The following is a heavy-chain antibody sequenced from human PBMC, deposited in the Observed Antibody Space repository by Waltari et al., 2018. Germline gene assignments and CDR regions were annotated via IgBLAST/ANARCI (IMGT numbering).Heavy chain of an antibody. CDR3: ARHDCSSTSCLPDAFDI. Sequence: EVQLVQSGAEVKKPGESLKISCKGSGYSFTSYWIGWVRQVPGKGLEWMGIIYPGDSDTRYSPSFQGQVTISADKSISTAYLQWSSLKASDTDMYYCARHDCSSTSCLPDAFDIWGQGTMVTVSS. D-gene: IGHD2-2*01. J-gene: IGHJ3*02. CDR2: IYPGDSDT. V-gene: IGHV5-51*01. CDR1: GYSFTSYW.